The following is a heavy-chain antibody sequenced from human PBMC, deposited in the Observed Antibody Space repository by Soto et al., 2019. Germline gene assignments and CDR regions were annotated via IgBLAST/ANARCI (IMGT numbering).Heavy chain of an antibody. J-gene: IGHJ4*02. D-gene: IGHD2-21*01. CDR1: GFSFNYA. V-gene: IGHV3-23*01. CDR2: ITGGGNT. CDR3: AKEAVYNDGLWLVSD. Sequence: DVQLLESGGGLVQPGGSLRLSCVVSGFSFNYAIIWVRQAPGKGQECVSGITGGGNTEYAASVKGRFTISRDNSKNTVYLQMNILRAEDTAMYYCAKEAVYNDGLWLVSDWGPGTLVTVS.